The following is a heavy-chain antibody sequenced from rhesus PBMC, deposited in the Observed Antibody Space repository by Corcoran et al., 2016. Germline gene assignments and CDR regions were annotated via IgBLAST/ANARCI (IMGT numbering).Heavy chain of an antibody. CDR1: GYTFTSYS. V-gene: IGHV1-200*01. CDR3: ARGYWYFDI. J-gene: IGHJ2*01. Sequence: QVQLVQSGAEVKKPGASVKLSCKASGYTFTSYSINWVRQAPGQGLEWMGGNNPSNGHTGYAQKFQGRVTMTRDTSTSTAYMELSSLRSEDTAVYYCARGYWYFDIWGPGTPITISS. CDR2: NNPSNGHT.